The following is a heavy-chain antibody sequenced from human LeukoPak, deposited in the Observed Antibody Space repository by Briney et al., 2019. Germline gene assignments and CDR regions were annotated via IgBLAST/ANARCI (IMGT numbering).Heavy chain of an antibody. CDR1: GYTFTSYG. CDR2: ISAYNGNT. Sequence: GASVKVSCKASGYTFTSYGISWVRQAPGQGLEWMGWISAYNGNTNYAQKLQGRVTMTTDTSTSTAYMELRSLRSDDTAVYYCARRVLTSYYYYYMDVWGKGTTVTVSS. V-gene: IGHV1-18*01. CDR3: ARRVLTSYYYYYMDV. J-gene: IGHJ6*03. D-gene: IGHD4/OR15-4a*01.